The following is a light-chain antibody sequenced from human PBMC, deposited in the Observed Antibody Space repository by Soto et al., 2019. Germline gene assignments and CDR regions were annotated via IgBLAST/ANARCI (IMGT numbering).Light chain of an antibody. CDR2: DAS. CDR1: QSVSSY. Sequence: EIVLTQSPATLSFSPGERATLSCRASQSVSSYLAWYQQKPGQAPRLLIYDASNRATGIPARFSGSGSGTDFTLPISSLEHDDFAVYYCQQRSNWPLTFGGGTKVEIK. V-gene: IGKV3-11*01. J-gene: IGKJ4*01. CDR3: QQRSNWPLT.